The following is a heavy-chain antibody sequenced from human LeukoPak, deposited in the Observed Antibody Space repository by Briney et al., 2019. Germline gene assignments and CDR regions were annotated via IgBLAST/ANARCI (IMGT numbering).Heavy chain of an antibody. D-gene: IGHD3-10*01. CDR3: GRDLGGSGSYYYE. CDR1: GGSISSGGYS. V-gene: IGHV4-30-2*01. Sequence: TLSLTCAVSGGSISSGGYSWSWIRPPPGKGLEWIGYIYHSGSTYYNPSLKSRVTISVDRSKNQFSLKLSSVTAADTAVYYCGRDLGGSGSYYYEWGQGTLVTVSS. J-gene: IGHJ4*02. CDR2: IYHSGST.